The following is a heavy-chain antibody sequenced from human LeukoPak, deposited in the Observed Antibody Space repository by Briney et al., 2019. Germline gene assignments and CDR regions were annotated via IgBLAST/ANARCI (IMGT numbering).Heavy chain of an antibody. V-gene: IGHV3-74*01. CDR3: TRRVSATRWFDP. J-gene: IGHJ5*02. Sequence: GGSLRLSCAASGFTFSSYWMHWDRQAPGKGLVWVSRINSDGSTTNYADSVKGRFTISRDNAENTLYLQMNSLRVEDTAVYYCTRRVSATRWFDPWGQGTLVTVSS. CDR2: INSDGSTT. CDR1: GFTFSSYW. D-gene: IGHD2-15*01.